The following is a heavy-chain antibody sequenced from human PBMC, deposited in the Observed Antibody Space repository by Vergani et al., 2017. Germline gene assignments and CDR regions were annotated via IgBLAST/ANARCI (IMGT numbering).Heavy chain of an antibody. J-gene: IGHJ4*02. V-gene: IGHV4-34*01. CDR3: ARGLAVAGIYYFDY. Sequence: QVQLQQWCAGRLKPSETLSLTCAVYGGSFSRYYWSWIRPPPGKGLEWIGEINHRGSTNYNPSLKSRVTISVDTSKNQFSLKLSSVTAADTAVYYCARGLAVAGIYYFDYWGQGTLVTVSS. D-gene: IGHD6-19*01. CDR2: INHRGST. CDR1: GGSFSRYY.